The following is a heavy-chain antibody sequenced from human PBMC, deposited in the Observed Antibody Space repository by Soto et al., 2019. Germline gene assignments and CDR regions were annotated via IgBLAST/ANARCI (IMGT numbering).Heavy chain of an antibody. CDR3: ARGWGYYFDY. V-gene: IGHV4-59*01. CDR1: GGSIIIYY. J-gene: IGHJ4*02. CDR2: IYYSGST. Sequence: PSETLSLTCTVSGGSIIIYYWSWIRQPPGKGLEWIGYIYYSGSTNYNPSLKSRVTISVDTSKNQFSLKLSSVTAADTAVYYCARGWGYYFDYWGQGTLVT. D-gene: IGHD3-16*01.